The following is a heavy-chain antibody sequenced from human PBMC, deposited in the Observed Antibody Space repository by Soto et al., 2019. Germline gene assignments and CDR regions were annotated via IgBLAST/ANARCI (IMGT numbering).Heavy chain of an antibody. CDR2: IYYSGST. Sequence: PSETLSLTCIVSGGSISSGGYYWSWIRQPPGKGLEWIGYIYYSGSTYYNPSLKSRVTISVDTSKNQFSLKLSSVTAADTAVYYCARSDRLGSSWYSVYWGQGTLVTVSS. D-gene: IGHD6-13*01. CDR1: GGSISSGGYY. V-gene: IGHV4-30-4*01. J-gene: IGHJ4*02. CDR3: ARSDRLGSSWYSVY.